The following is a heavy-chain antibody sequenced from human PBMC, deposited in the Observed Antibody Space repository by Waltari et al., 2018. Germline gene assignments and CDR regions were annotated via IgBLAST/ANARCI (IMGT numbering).Heavy chain of an antibody. D-gene: IGHD6-19*01. J-gene: IGHJ4*02. CDR3: ARGHSGWYDY. CDR1: GYSIRSGYY. CDR2: IYHSGST. V-gene: IGHV4-38-2*01. Sequence: QVQLQESGPGLVTPSETLSLTCAVSGYSIRSGYYWGWIRQSPGKGLEWVVTIYHSGSTYYNPSLKSRVTISVDTSNNQFSLKLSSVTAADTAVYYCARGHSGWYDYWGQGNLVTVSS.